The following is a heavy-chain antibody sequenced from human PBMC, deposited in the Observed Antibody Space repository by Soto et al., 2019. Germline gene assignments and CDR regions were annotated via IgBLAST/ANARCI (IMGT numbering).Heavy chain of an antibody. CDR2: ILYDGGNK. D-gene: IGHD5-18*01. V-gene: IGHV3-30-3*01. J-gene: IGHJ6*02. CDR1: GFTFSSYT. Sequence: GGFLRLSCAASGFTFSSYTIHWVRQSPGKGLEWVALILYDGGNKYYADSVKGGFTISRDNSKNTLYLQMNSLRAEDTAVYYCARDNGYSHGHGMDVWGQGATVTVSS. CDR3: ARDNGYSHGHGMDV.